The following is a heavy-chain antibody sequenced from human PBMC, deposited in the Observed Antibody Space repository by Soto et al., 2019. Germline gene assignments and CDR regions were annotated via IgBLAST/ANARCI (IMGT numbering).Heavy chain of an antibody. D-gene: IGHD2-15*01. CDR1: GGSISSGDYY. CDR2: IYYSGST. CDR3: ARARGYCSGGSCTPLDYFDY. J-gene: IGHJ4*02. Sequence: QVQLQESGPGLVKPSQTLSLTCTVSGGSISSGDYYWSWIRQPPGKGLEWIGYIYYSGSTYYNPYLKSRVTISVDTSKNQFSLKLSSVTAADTAVYYCARARGYCSGGSCTPLDYFDYWGQGTLVTVSS. V-gene: IGHV4-30-4*01.